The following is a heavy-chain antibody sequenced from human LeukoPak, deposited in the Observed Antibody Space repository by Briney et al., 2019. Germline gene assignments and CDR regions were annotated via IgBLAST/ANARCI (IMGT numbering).Heavy chain of an antibody. J-gene: IGHJ4*02. CDR2: IKRDESET. Sequence: QPGGSLRLSCSASGFTFNTYWMNWVRQAPGKGLEWVANIKRDESETYYVDSVKGRFTISRDNAKNSPSLQMNSLRAEDTAVYYCARGGGNFDYWGQGTLVTVSS. CDR1: GFTFNTYW. V-gene: IGHV3-7*01. D-gene: IGHD2/OR15-2a*01. CDR3: ARGGGNFDY.